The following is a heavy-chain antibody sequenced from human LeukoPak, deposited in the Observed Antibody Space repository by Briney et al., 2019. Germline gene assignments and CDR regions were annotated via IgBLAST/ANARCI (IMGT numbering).Heavy chain of an antibody. J-gene: IGHJ3*02. Sequence: ASVKVSCKASGYTFTSYYMHWVRQAPGQGLEWMGIINPSGGSTSYAQKFQGRVTMTRDMSTSTVYMELSSLRSEDTAVYYCAREDSGSYLMYDAFDIWGQGTMVTVSS. V-gene: IGHV1-46*01. D-gene: IGHD1-26*01. CDR1: GYTFTSYY. CDR3: AREDSGSYLMYDAFDI. CDR2: INPSGGST.